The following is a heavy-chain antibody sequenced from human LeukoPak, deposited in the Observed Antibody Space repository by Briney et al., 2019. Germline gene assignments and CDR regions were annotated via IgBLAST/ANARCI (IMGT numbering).Heavy chain of an antibody. Sequence: SETLSLTCTVSGGSISSGDYYWSWVRQPPGKGLEWIGYIYYSGSTYCNPSLKSRVTISVDTSKNQFSLKLSSVTAADTAVYYCASVGYCSSTSCPIDYWGQGTLVTVSS. V-gene: IGHV4-30-4*02. J-gene: IGHJ4*02. CDR3: ASVGYCSSTSCPIDY. CDR2: IYYSGST. D-gene: IGHD2-2*01. CDR1: GGSISSGDYY.